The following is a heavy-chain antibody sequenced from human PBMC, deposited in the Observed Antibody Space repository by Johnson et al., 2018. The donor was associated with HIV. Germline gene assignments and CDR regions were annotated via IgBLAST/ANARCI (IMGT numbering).Heavy chain of an antibody. CDR3: TTPGDRWYTLVGEAAFDI. Sequence: VQLVESGGGVVQPGGSLRLSCAASGFTFSDYYMSWIRQAPGKGLEWVGRIKSVSDDETKDYGSPVKGRFTISRDDSSNTLYLQMNGLKTEDTAVYYCTTPGDRWYTLVGEAAFDIWGQGTMVTVSS. J-gene: IGHJ3*02. V-gene: IGHV3-15*01. D-gene: IGHD2-15*01. CDR2: IKSVSDDETK. CDR1: GFTFSDYY.